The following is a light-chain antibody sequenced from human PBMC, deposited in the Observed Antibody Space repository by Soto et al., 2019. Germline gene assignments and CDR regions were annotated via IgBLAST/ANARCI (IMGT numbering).Light chain of an antibody. Sequence: DIQMTQSPSTLSASVGDRVTITCRASQTIDSWLAWYQQKPGKAPKLLIYGVSTLENGVPSRFSGSGSGTEFTLTISSLQPDDFARYYCQQYSSHSPLTFGGGTKVDIK. CDR1: QTIDSW. V-gene: IGKV1-5*03. J-gene: IGKJ4*01. CDR2: GVS. CDR3: QQYSSHSPLT.